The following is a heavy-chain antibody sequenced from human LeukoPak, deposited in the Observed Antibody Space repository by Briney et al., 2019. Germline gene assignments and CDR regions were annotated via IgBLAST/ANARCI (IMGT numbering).Heavy chain of an antibody. Sequence: SETLSLTCTVSGGSISSYYWSWIRQPPGKGLEWIGYIYYNGSTNYNPSLKSRVTISVDTSKNQFSLKLSSVAAADTAVYYCAALWFGEGGVYFDYWGQGTLVTVSS. CDR1: GGSISSYY. D-gene: IGHD3-10*01. J-gene: IGHJ4*02. CDR3: AALWFGEGGVYFDY. V-gene: IGHV4-59*01. CDR2: IYYNGST.